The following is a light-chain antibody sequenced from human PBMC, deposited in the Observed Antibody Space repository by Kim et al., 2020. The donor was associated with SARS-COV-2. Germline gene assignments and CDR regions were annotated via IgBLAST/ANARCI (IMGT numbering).Light chain of an antibody. V-gene: IGKV3-15*01. Sequence: SPSERATLASRSGQSVSNNLAWYQPEPGEAPRHLISGASTRATGIPARFSGSGSGTEFTLAISSLQSEDFAVYYCQQYYNWPPLTFGGGTKVDIK. CDR3: QQYYNWPPLT. CDR2: GAS. J-gene: IGKJ4*01. CDR1: QSVSNN.